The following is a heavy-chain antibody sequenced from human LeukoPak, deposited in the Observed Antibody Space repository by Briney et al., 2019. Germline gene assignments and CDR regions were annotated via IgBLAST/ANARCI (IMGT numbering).Heavy chain of an antibody. CDR3: ARDSPRYSGSYGFDY. Sequence: SETLSLTCTVSGGSVTSGSYYWSWIRQPPGKGLEWIGYMYYSGSTNYNPSLKSRVTISVDTSKNQFSLKLSSVTAADTAVYYCARDSPRYSGSYGFDYWGQGTLVTVSS. J-gene: IGHJ4*02. CDR1: GGSVTSGSYY. V-gene: IGHV4-61*01. D-gene: IGHD1-26*01. CDR2: MYYSGST.